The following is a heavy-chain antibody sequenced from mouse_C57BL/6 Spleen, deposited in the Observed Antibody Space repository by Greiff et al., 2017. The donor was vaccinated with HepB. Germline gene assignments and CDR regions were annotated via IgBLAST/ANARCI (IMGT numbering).Heavy chain of an antibody. CDR3: ARRIYFAMDY. CDR2: ISSGSSTI. J-gene: IGHJ4*01. CDR1: GFTFSDYG. Sequence: EVQLVESGGGLVKPGGSLKLSCAASGFTFSDYGMHWVRQAPEKGLEWVAYISSGSSTIYYADTVKGRFTISRDNAKNTLFLQMTSLRSEDTSMYYCARRIYFAMDYWGQGTSVTVSS. D-gene: IGHD1-1*01. V-gene: IGHV5-17*01.